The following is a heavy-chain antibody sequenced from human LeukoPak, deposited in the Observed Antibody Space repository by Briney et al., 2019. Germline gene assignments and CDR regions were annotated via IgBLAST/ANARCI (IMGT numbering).Heavy chain of an antibody. D-gene: IGHD6-6*01. CDR3: ARDRNSGSSLDI. V-gene: IGHV1-58*01. CDR2: IVVGSGNT. CDR1: GFTFTSSA. J-gene: IGHJ3*02. Sequence: GASVKVSCKASGFTFTSSAVQWVRQARGQRLEWIGSIVVGSGNTNYAQKFQERVTITRDMSTSTAYMELSSLRSEDTAVYYCARDRNSGSSLDIWGQGTMLTVSS.